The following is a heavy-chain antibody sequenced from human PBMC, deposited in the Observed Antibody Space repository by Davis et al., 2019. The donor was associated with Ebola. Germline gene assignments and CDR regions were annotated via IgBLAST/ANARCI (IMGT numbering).Heavy chain of an antibody. V-gene: IGHV3-23*01. CDR1: GFTFLDYA. CDR2: ISSCCGHT. CDR3: AKDSAPRSSSVEIDYYYDGMDV. J-gene: IGHJ6*02. D-gene: IGHD6-13*01. Sequence: GESLKIPCAASGFTFLDYAMSWVRQAPGKGLEWVSSISSCCGHTYCAGSVKGRFTISRDNSKNTLYVQMHSLRAEDTALNFCAKDSAPRSSSVEIDYYYDGMDVWGQGTTVTVSS.